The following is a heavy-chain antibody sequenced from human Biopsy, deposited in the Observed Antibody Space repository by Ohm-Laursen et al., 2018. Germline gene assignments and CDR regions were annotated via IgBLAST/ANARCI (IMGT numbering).Heavy chain of an antibody. CDR3: AIDRVPRRGVMPVYYYGMDV. CDR2: IYNTERT. CDR1: GGSISNYY. J-gene: IGHJ6*02. D-gene: IGHD2-21*01. V-gene: IGHV4-59*01. Sequence: TLSLTCTVSGGSISNYYWSWIRQPAGKGLEWIGFIYNTERTNYNPSLKSRVTISLDTSKNQFSLELSSVIPSDTAVYYCAIDRVPRRGVMPVYYYGMDVWGQGSTVTVSS.